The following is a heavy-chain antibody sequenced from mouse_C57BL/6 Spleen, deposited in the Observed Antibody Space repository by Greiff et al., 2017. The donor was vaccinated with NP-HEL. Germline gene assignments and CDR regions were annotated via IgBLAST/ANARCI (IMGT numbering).Heavy chain of an antibody. CDR1: GYTFTSYG. V-gene: IGHV1-81*01. CDR3: ARSWDSLYFDD. J-gene: IGHJ2*01. D-gene: IGHD4-1*01. Sequence: QVQLQQSGAELARPGASVKLSCKASGYTFTSYGISWVKQRTGQGLEWIGEIYPRSGNTYYNEKFKGKATLTADKSSSTAYMELRSLTSEDAAVYFCARSWDSLYFDDWGQGTTLTVSS. CDR2: IYPRSGNT.